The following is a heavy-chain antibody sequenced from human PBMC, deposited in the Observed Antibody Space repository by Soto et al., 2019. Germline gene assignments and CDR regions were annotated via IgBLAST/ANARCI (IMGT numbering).Heavy chain of an antibody. CDR3: ATNPRFLEW. V-gene: IGHV3-48*03. D-gene: IGHD3-3*01. J-gene: IGHJ4*02. CDR2: IGTSGNDI. Sequence: GGSLRLSCAVSGFTFSSFGMNWVRQAPGKGLEWVSYIGTSGNDIYYADSVKGRFTISRDNARNSLYLQTNSLRAEDTAVYYCATNPRFLEWWGQGTLVTVSS. CDR1: GFTFSSFG.